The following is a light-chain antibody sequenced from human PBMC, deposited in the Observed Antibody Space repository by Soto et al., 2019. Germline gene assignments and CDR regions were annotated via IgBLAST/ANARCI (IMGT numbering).Light chain of an antibody. CDR3: AAGDDSPYV. J-gene: IGLJ1*01. V-gene: IGLV1-44*01. Sequence: QSVLTQPPSASGTPGQRVTISCSGSSSNIGSNTVNWYQQLPGTAPKLLIYSNNQRPSGVPDRFSGSKSGTSASLAISGLHSGGEDDYYCAAGDDSPYVFGTGTKVPAL. CDR2: SNN. CDR1: SSNIGSNT.